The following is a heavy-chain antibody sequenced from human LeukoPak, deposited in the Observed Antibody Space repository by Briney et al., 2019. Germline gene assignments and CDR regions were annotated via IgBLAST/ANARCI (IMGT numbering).Heavy chain of an antibody. Sequence: ASVKVSCKASGYTFTGYYMHWVRQAPGQGLEWMGRINPNSGGTNYAQKFQGRVTMTRDTSISTAYMELSRLRSDDTAVYYCARDLEPERTYYDFWSGYYMGYWGQGTLVTVSS. D-gene: IGHD3-3*01. J-gene: IGHJ4*02. CDR3: ARDLEPERTYYDFWSGYYMGY. CDR2: INPNSGGT. V-gene: IGHV1-2*06. CDR1: GYTFTGYY.